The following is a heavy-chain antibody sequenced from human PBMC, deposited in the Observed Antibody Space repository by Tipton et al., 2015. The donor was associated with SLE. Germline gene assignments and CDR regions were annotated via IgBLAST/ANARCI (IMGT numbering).Heavy chain of an antibody. CDR3: ARGPDYSNYYFYLMYV. D-gene: IGHD4-11*01. CDR1: GGSINSYNW. CDR2: IYHSGTT. J-gene: IGHJ6*02. V-gene: IGHV4-4*02. Sequence: GLVKPSETLSLTCSVSGGSINSYNWWTWVRQPPGKGLEWIGEIYHSGTTNYKPSLKSRITISLDKSNNHFSLRLSSLTAADTAVYYCARGPDYSNYYFYLMYVWGQGTTVTVSS.